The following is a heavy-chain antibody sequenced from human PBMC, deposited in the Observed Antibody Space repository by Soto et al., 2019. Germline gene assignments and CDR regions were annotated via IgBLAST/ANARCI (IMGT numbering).Heavy chain of an antibody. CDR1: GFSFSSYG. CDR3: AKDRTGVVTP. D-gene: IGHD3-3*01. V-gene: IGHV3-30*18. CDR2: ISXXXXXK. Sequence: EGTLRLTCAASGFSFSSYGMHWVRQAPGKVQTXGTXISXXXXXKXXADSVEGRFTMCRHKSKNTLSRQMNSLRAEDTAGYYCAKDRTGVVTPWGQGTLVTASS. J-gene: IGHJ5*02.